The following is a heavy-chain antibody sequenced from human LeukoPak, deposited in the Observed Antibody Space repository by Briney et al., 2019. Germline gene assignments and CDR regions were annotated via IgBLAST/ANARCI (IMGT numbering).Heavy chain of an antibody. CDR2: ISSGGSTI. CDR3: ATFSSGWAWDFDY. J-gene: IGHJ4*02. CDR1: GFTFSDYY. V-gene: IGHV3-11*01. Sequence: GGSLRLSCAAPGFTFSDYYMSWIRQAPGKGLEWVSYISSGGSTIYYADSVKGRFTISRDNAKNSLYLQMNSLRAEDTAVYYCATFSSGWAWDFDYWGQGTLVTVSS. D-gene: IGHD6-19*01.